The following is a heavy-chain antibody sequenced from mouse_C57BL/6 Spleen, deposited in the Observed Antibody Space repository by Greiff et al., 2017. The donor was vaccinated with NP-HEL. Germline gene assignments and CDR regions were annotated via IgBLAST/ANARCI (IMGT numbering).Heavy chain of an antibody. CDR2: INPNNGGT. V-gene: IGHV1-26*01. D-gene: IGHD1-1*01. Sequence: EVQLQQSGPELVKPGASVKISCKASGYTFTDYYMNWVKQSHGKSLEWIGDINPNNGGTSYNEKFKGKATLTVDKSSSTAYMELRSLTSEDSAVYVCARWNYYRSRGAMDYWGQGTSVTVSS. CDR1: GYTFTDYY. CDR3: ARWNYYRSRGAMDY. J-gene: IGHJ4*01.